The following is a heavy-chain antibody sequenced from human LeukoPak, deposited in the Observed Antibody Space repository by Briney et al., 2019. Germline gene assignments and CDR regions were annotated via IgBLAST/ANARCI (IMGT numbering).Heavy chain of an antibody. CDR1: GLTFTNYG. J-gene: IGHJ4*02. V-gene: IGHV3-23*01. Sequence: PGGSLRLSCAASGLTFTNYGMTWVRQAPGKGLEWVSAISGSGGSTYYADSVKGRFTISRDNSKNTLYLQMNSLRAEDTAVYYCAKGGSYDRTYSNYWGQGTLVTVSS. D-gene: IGHD1-26*01. CDR2: ISGSGGST. CDR3: AKGGSYDRTYSNY.